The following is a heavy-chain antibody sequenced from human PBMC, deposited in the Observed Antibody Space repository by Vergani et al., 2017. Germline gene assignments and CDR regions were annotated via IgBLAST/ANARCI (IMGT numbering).Heavy chain of an antibody. CDR1: GGSISSYY. V-gene: IGHV4-59*01. Sequence: QVQLQESGPGLVEPSETLSLTCTVSGGSISSYYWSWIRQPPGXGLEWIGYIYYSGSTNYNPSLKSRVTISVDTSKNQFSLKLSSVTAADTAVYYCARDHPYYDILTGHTPSGYLDYWGQGTLVTVSS. CDR2: IYYSGST. CDR3: ARDHPYYDILTGHTPSGYLDY. D-gene: IGHD3-9*01. J-gene: IGHJ4*02.